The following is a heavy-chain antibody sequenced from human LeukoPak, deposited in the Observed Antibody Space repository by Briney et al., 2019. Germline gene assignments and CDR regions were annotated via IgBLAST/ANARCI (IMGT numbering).Heavy chain of an antibody. CDR3: AKEGGRSSSSGNWFDP. CDR1: GFTFSSYA. CDR2: ISGSGGST. D-gene: IGHD6-6*01. J-gene: IGHJ5*02. Sequence: PGGSLRLSCAASGFTFSSYAMSWVRQAPGKGLEWVSAISGSGGSTYYADSVKCRFTISRDNSKNTLYLQMNSLRAKDTAVYYCAKEGGRSSSSGNWFDPWGQGTLVTVSS. V-gene: IGHV3-23*01.